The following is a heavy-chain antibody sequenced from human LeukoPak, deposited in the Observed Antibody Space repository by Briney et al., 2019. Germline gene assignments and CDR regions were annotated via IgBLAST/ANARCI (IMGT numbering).Heavy chain of an antibody. Sequence: GGSLTLSCPAAGFTFSSYSMNWVRQAPGKGLEWVSYISRSSSPIYYADSVKGRFTTSRDNAKDSLYLQMNSLRDEDTAVYYCARVNWYSGTYYPDFWGQGTLVTVSS. J-gene: IGHJ4*02. CDR1: GFTFSSYS. CDR2: ISRSSSPI. D-gene: IGHD1-26*01. CDR3: ARVNWYSGTYYPDF. V-gene: IGHV3-48*02.